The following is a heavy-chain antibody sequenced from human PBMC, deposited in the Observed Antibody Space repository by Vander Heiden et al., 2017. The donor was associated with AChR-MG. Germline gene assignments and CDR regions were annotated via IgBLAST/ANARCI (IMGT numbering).Heavy chain of an antibody. CDR2: LYYSGSA. D-gene: IGHD3-22*01. Sequence: QLQLQESGPGLVKPSETLSLTCTVSGGSIRSSSYYWGWIRPPPGTGLDWIGSLYYSGSAYYNPSLKSRVTISVDTSRNQFSLSLSSVTAADTAVYYCGRLVAYDNSGYSLVGGRFFDYWGQGILVTISS. CDR1: GGSIRSSSYY. V-gene: IGHV4-39*01. CDR3: GRLVAYDNSGYSLVGGRFFDY. J-gene: IGHJ4*02.